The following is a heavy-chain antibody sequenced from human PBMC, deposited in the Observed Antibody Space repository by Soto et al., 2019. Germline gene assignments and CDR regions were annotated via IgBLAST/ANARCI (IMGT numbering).Heavy chain of an antibody. CDR2: INRRGGST. J-gene: IGHJ4*02. V-gene: IGHV1-46*01. Sequence: ASVKVSCKASGYTFTSYHMHWVRQAPGQGREGMGIINRRGGSTSYARKFQGRVTMTADRSTSAGYVELSSLRSEDTPVYYCARVTPYCSSTSCYNGQTFDYWGQGTLVTVSS. CDR3: ARVTPYCSSTSCYNGQTFDY. CDR1: GYTFTSYH. D-gene: IGHD2-2*02.